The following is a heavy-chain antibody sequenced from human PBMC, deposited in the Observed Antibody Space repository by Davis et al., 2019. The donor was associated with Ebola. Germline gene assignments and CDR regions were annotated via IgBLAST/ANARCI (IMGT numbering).Heavy chain of an antibody. CDR2: ISYDGSNK. D-gene: IGHD6-19*01. Sequence: PGGSLRLSCAASGFTFSSYGMHWVRQAPGKGLEWVAVISYDGSNKYYADSVKGRFTISRDNSKNTLYLQMNSLRAEDTAVYYCAKIMWLRYNMAVAGTSVSDYWGQGTLVTVSS. V-gene: IGHV3-30*18. J-gene: IGHJ4*02. CDR1: GFTFSSYG. CDR3: AKIMWLRYNMAVAGTSVSDY.